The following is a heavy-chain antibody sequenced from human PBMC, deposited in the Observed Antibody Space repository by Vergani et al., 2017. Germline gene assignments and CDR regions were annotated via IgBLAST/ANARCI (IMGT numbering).Heavy chain of an antibody. V-gene: IGHV3-30*03. CDR3: AREDQRPPVYYFGVVTSLYYYYGMDV. CDR2: ISYDGSNK. Sequence: QVQLVESGGGVVQPGRSLRLSCAASGFTFSSYGMHWVRQAPGKGLEWVAVISYDGSNKYYADSVKGRFTISRDNSKNTLYLQMNSLRAEDTAVYYCAREDQRPPVYYFGVVTSLYYYYGMDVWGQGP. J-gene: IGHJ6*02. CDR1: GFTFSSYG. D-gene: IGHD3-3*01.